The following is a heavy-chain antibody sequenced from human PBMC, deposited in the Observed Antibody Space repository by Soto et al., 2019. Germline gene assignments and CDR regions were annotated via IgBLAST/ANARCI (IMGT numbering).Heavy chain of an antibody. J-gene: IGHJ4*02. CDR1: GFTFSGYG. Sequence: QVQLVESGGGVVQPGRSLRLSCAASGFTFSGYGMHWVRQAPGKGLEWVAVISHDGSNKYYADSVKGRLTISRDNSKNALYRQMNSLSAEDTAVYYWAKDWGYHYASGSYYLYDWGQGTLVTVAS. CDR3: AKDWGYHYASGSYYLYD. CDR2: ISHDGSNK. D-gene: IGHD3-10*01. V-gene: IGHV3-30*18.